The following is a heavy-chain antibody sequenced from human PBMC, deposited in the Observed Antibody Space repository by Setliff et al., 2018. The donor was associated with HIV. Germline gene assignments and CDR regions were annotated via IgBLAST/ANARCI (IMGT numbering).Heavy chain of an antibody. V-gene: IGHV4-39*01. CDR3: ATYADRESNRFDP. Sequence: PSETLSLTCTVYGGSISGTNYVWGWIRQTPRKGLEWIGTIHYSGSTYHNPSLESRITMSVDTSKNQFSLKLSSVTAADTAVYYCATYADRESNRFDPWGQGILVTVSS. D-gene: IGHD3-10*01. J-gene: IGHJ5*02. CDR2: IHYSGST. CDR1: GGSISGTNYV.